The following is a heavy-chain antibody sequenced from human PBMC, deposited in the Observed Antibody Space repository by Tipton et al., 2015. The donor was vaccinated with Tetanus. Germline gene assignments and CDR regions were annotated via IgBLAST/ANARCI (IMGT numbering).Heavy chain of an antibody. D-gene: IGHD6-13*01. CDR3: LYTIRWFAFFY. Sequence: SLRLSCAASGFTFSNSGMQWVRQAPGKGLEWVAIISYDGNYQSYAESVKGRFTISRDNSKSTLFLQMNGLRAEDTAVYYCLYTIRWFAFFYWGQGSLVSVSS. CDR2: ISYDGNYQ. V-gene: IGHV3-30*03. J-gene: IGHJ4*02. CDR1: GFTFSNSG.